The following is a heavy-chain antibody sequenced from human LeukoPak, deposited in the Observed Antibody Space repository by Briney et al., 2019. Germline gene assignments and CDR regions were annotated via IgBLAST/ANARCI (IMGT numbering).Heavy chain of an antibody. CDR3: ASAYSGYDPTFDY. Sequence: TGGSLRLSCAASGFTFSSHWMHWVRQAPGKGLVWVSRFNSDGSSTSYADSVKGRFTISRDNAKNTLYLQMNSLRVEDTAVYYCASAYSGYDPTFDYWGQGTLVTVSS. J-gene: IGHJ4*02. D-gene: IGHD5-12*01. CDR2: FNSDGSST. V-gene: IGHV3-74*01. CDR1: GFTFSSHW.